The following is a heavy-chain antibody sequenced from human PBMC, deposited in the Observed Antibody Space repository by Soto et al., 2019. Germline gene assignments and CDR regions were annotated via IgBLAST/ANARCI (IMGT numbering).Heavy chain of an antibody. V-gene: IGHV4-39*01. CDR2: IFYIGNT. Sequence: QLQLQESGPGLVKPSETLSLTCTVSGGSISSSSYYWGWIRQPPGKGLEYIGSIFYIGNTYYNPSLKSLITISVDTSKNQFSLRLSSVTAADTAVYYCTRATGYFDLRGRGTLVTVSS. D-gene: IGHD2-21*02. J-gene: IGHJ2*01. CDR1: GGSISSSSYY. CDR3: TRATGYFDL.